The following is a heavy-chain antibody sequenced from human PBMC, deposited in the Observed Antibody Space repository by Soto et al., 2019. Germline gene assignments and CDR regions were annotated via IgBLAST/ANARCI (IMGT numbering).Heavy chain of an antibody. CDR3: ARERTGTTSMDV. D-gene: IGHD1-1*01. Sequence: RASVKVSCKASGYTFTSYDINWVRQATGQGLEWMGWMNPNSGNTGYAQKFQGRVTMTRNTSISTAYMELSSLRSEDTAVYYCARERTGTTSMDVRGQGTTVTVSS. V-gene: IGHV1-8*01. J-gene: IGHJ6*02. CDR1: GYTFTSYD. CDR2: MNPNSGNT.